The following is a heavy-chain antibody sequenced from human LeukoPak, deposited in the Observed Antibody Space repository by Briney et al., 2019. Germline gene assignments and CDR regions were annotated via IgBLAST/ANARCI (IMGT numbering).Heavy chain of an antibody. J-gene: IGHJ4*02. CDR3: VRGIGLSSGWYEFDY. Sequence: GGSLRLSCAASGFTFSSYGMHWVRQAPGKGLEWVSLISFDGSNKYYADSVKGRFTISRDNSKNTLHLQMNNLRPEDTALYYCVRGIGLSSGWYEFDYWGQGTLVTVSS. CDR2: ISFDGSNK. CDR1: GFTFSSYG. D-gene: IGHD6-19*01. V-gene: IGHV3-30*03.